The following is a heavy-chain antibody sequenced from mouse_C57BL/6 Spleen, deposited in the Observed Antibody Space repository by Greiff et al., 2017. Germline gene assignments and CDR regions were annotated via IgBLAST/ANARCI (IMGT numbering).Heavy chain of an antibody. J-gene: IGHJ2*01. CDR3: ARGGVYYGSSYGDY. Sequence: VQLQQSGPELVKPGASVKISCKASGYTFTDYYMNWVKQSHGKSLEWIGDINPNNGGTSYNQKFKGKATLTVDTSSSTAYMELRSLTSEDSAVYYCARGGVYYGSSYGDYWGQGTTLTVSS. D-gene: IGHD1-1*01. CDR1: GYTFTDYY. V-gene: IGHV1-26*01. CDR2: INPNNGGT.